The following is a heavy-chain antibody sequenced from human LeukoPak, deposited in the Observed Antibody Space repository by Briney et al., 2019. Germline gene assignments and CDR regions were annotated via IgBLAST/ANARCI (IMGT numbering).Heavy chain of an antibody. CDR3: AKSRYNWNDGFDY. CDR2: ISGSGGST. CDR1: GFTFSSYA. V-gene: IGHV3-23*01. Sequence: GGSLRLSCAASGFTFSSYAMSWVRQAPGKGLEWVSAISGSGGSTYYADSVRGRFTISRDNSKNTLYLQMNSLRAEDTAVYYCAKSRYNWNDGFDYWGQGTLVTVSS. J-gene: IGHJ4*02. D-gene: IGHD1-1*01.